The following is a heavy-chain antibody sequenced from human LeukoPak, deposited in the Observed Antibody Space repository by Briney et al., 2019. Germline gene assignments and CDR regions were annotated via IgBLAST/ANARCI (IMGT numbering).Heavy chain of an antibody. CDR3: ARAGWSGYYFDY. CDR2: MNPNSGNT. J-gene: IGHJ4*02. V-gene: IGHV1-8*03. D-gene: IGHD3-3*01. Sequence: ASVKVSCKASGYTFTSYDINWVRQATGQGLEWMGWMNPNSGNTGYAQKFQGRVTITRNTSISTAYMELSSLRSEDTAVYYCARAGWSGYYFDYWGQGTLVTVSS. CDR1: GYTFTSYD.